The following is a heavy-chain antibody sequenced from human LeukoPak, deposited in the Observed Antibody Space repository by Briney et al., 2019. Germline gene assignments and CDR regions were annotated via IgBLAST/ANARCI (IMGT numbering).Heavy chain of an antibody. D-gene: IGHD3-16*02. Sequence: SGRSLRLSCAASGFTFDDYAMHWVRHAPGKGLEWVSGISWSSLRIDYADSVKGRFSISRDNAKNSLYLQMNSLTADDTALYYCAKEGRLYDFDYWGQGTLVTVSS. CDR3: AKEGRLYDFDY. CDR2: ISWSSLRI. J-gene: IGHJ4*02. V-gene: IGHV3-9*01. CDR1: GFTFDDYA.